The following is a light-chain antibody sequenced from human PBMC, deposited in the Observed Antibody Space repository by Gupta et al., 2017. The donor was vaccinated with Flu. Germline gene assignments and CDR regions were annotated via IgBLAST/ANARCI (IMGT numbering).Light chain of an antibody. V-gene: IGKV1-9*01. J-gene: IGKJ4*01. CDR3: QRRNSDHQMIT. Sequence: DIQLTQSPSFLSASVGDRVTITCRARQGISTYLAWYQQKPGKAPRLLIYAASTLQRGVPSRFSGSGDGTEFNLTISSRQLEDFKSYYCQRRNSDHQMITFGGGTKVEIK. CDR2: AAS. CDR1: QGISTY.